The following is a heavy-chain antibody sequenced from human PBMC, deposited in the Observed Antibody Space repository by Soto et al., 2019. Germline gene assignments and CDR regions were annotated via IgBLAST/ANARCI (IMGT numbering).Heavy chain of an antibody. J-gene: IGHJ4*02. Sequence: PGGSLRLSFAASGLTFSSYAMHWVRKAPGKGLEWVAVISYDGSNKYYADSVKGRFTISRDNAKNTLYLQMNSLRAEDTAVYYSARAPRAHNFDYWGQGTLVTVSS. CDR1: GLTFSSYA. CDR3: ARAPRAHNFDY. V-gene: IGHV3-30-3*01. CDR2: ISYDGSNK.